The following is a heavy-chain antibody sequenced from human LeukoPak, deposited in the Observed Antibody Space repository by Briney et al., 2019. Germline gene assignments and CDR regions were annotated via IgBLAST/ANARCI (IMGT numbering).Heavy chain of an antibody. V-gene: IGHV4-59*01. D-gene: IGHD1-26*01. CDR1: GGSISSYY. CDR3: ARRGGSPLGAFDI. CDR2: IYYSERP. Sequence: SETLSLTCTVSGGSISSYYWSWIRQPPGKGLEWIGYIYYSERPNYNPSLKSRVTISVDTSKNQFSLKLSSVTAADTAVYYCARRGGSPLGAFDIWGQGTMVTVSS. J-gene: IGHJ3*02.